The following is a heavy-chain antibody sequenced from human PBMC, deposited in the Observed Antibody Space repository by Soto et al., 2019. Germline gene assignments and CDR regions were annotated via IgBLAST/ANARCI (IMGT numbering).Heavy chain of an antibody. CDR3: ARGSSSSWQTYYFDY. CDR2: ITSSSKTI. Sequence: GGSLRLSCAASGFSFSSYSLNWVRQAPGRGLEWVSYITSSSKTISYVDSVKGRFSISRDNAKNSLYLQMNSLRDEDTAIYYCARGSSSSWQTYYFDYWGQGTLVTVSS. CDR1: GFSFSSYS. D-gene: IGHD6-13*01. V-gene: IGHV3-48*02. J-gene: IGHJ4*02.